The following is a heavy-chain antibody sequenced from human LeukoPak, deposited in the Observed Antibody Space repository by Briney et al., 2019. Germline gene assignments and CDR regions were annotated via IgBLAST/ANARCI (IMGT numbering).Heavy chain of an antibody. V-gene: IGHV3-23*01. CDR3: AKGGKWDVTSFDY. CDR1: GFTLTSYS. Sequence: PGGSLRLSCAASGFTLTSYSMNWVRQAPGKGLEWVSTISGGGGSTYYADSVKCRFTISRDNSKNTLYLQANSLRAEDTAVYYCAKGGKWDVTSFDYWGQGTLVTVSS. CDR2: ISGGGGST. D-gene: IGHD1-26*01. J-gene: IGHJ4*02.